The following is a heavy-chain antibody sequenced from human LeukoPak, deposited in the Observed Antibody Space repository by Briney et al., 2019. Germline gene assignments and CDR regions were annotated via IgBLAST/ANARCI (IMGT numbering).Heavy chain of an antibody. CDR1: GYTFTCYY. Sequence: ASVKVSCKASGYTFTCYYMHWVRRAPGQGLEWMGIINPSGGSTSYAQKFQGRVTMTRDTSTSTVYMELSSLRSEDTAVYYCAREAYSSSWYSSRGTYYFDYWGQGTLVTVSS. D-gene: IGHD6-13*01. V-gene: IGHV1-46*01. CDR3: AREAYSSSWYSSRGTYYFDY. J-gene: IGHJ4*02. CDR2: INPSGGST.